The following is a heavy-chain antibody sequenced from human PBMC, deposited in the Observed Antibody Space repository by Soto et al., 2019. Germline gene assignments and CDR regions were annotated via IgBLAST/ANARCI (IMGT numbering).Heavy chain of an antibody. CDR2: IYYSGST. CDR1: GGSISSGGYY. V-gene: IGHV4-31*03. CDR3: ASGIGVVVAATGWFDP. Sequence: QVQLQESGTGLVKSSQTLSLTCTVSGGSISSGGYYWSWIRQHPGKGLERIGYIYYSGSTYYNPSLKSRVTRSTDTSKNQFSLKLSSVTGADTAVYYCASGIGVVVAATGWFDPWGQGTLVTVSS. J-gene: IGHJ5*02. D-gene: IGHD2-15*01.